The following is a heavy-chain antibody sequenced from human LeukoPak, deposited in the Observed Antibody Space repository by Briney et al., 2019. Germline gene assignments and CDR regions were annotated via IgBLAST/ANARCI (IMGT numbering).Heavy chain of an antibody. CDR1: VFTFSSYS. CDR2: ISYDGSKK. Sequence: GGSLRLSCAASVFTFSSYSMHWVRQAPGKGLEWVVVISYDGSKKYYADSVKGRFTISRDNSKNTLYLQMNSLRAEDTAVYYCARDSGYDFWSGYSTYGMDVWGQGTTVTVSS. V-gene: IGHV3-30*04. J-gene: IGHJ6*02. CDR3: ARDSGYDFWSGYSTYGMDV. D-gene: IGHD3-3*01.